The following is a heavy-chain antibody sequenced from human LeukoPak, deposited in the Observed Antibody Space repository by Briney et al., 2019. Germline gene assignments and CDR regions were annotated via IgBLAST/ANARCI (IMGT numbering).Heavy chain of an antibody. CDR3: AKRIQSAMATGY. V-gene: IGHV3-23*01. CDR2: ISGSGGST. D-gene: IGHD5-18*01. J-gene: IGHJ4*02. CDR1: GFTFSNST. Sequence: GGSLRLSCAASGFTFSNSTLSWVRQAPGKGLEWVSDISGSGGSTYYADSVKGRFTISRGNSKNTLYLQMNSLRAEDTAVYYCAKRIQSAMATGYWGQGTLVTVSS.